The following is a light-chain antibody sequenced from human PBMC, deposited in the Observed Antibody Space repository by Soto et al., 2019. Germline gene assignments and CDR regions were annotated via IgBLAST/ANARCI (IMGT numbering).Light chain of an antibody. CDR3: QQYNRLWT. J-gene: IGKJ1*01. V-gene: IGKV1-5*03. Sequence: DIQMTQSPSTLSASVGDRVTITCRASQSISSWLAWYQQKPGKAPKLLIYKASSLESGVPSRFSGSGSGTEFTLTISSLQPDDLATYDCQQYNRLWTFGQGTKVEIK. CDR2: KAS. CDR1: QSISSW.